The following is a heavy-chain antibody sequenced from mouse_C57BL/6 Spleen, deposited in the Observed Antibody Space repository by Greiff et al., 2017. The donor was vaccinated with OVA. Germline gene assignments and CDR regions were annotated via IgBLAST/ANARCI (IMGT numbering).Heavy chain of an antibody. CDR1: GYTFTSYW. CDR3: ARGGYGYVNFDV. J-gene: IGHJ1*03. Sequence: QVQLQQPGAELVKPGASVKLSCKASGYTFTSYWMHWVKQRPGQGLEWIGMIHPNSGSTNYNEKFKSKATLTVDKSSSTAYMQLSSLTSEDSAVYYCARGGYGYVNFDVWGTGTTVTVSS. D-gene: IGHD2-2*01. V-gene: IGHV1-64*01. CDR2: IHPNSGST.